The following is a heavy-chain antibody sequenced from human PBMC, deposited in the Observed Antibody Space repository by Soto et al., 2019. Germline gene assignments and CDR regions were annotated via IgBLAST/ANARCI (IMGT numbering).Heavy chain of an antibody. Sequence: ASVKVSCKASGYTFTSYGISWVRQAPGQGLEWMGWISAYNGNTNYAQKLQGRVTMTTDTSTSTAYMELRSLRSDDTAVYYCARDFTEYCSGGSCYSVYYYYYYMDVWGKGTTVTVSS. V-gene: IGHV1-18*01. D-gene: IGHD2-15*01. J-gene: IGHJ6*03. CDR3: ARDFTEYCSGGSCYSVYYYYYYMDV. CDR1: GYTFTSYG. CDR2: ISAYNGNT.